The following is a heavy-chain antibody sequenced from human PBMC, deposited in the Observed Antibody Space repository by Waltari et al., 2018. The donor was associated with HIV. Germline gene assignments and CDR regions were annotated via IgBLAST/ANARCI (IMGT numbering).Heavy chain of an antibody. CDR1: GLPFNPSG. D-gene: IGHD3-10*01. CDR2: IWYDGTEK. CDR3: AKDANTFHEFGPNWLDP. V-gene: IGHV3-33*06. J-gene: IGHJ5*02. Sequence: QVQLVESGGGVVQPGRSLSLSCQPSGLPFNPSGVHWFRQAPGKGLEWVEVIWYDGTEKHYVDSVKGRFVISRDNSKNTLYLQMNSLRPEDTAMYYCAKDANTFHEFGPNWLDPWGQGTLVIVSS.